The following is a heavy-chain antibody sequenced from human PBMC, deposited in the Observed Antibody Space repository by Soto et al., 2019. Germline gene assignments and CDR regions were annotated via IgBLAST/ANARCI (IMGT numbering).Heavy chain of an antibody. CDR3: ARGARGIFGVVTPYYFDY. D-gene: IGHD3-3*01. Sequence: EVQLVETGGGFIQPGGSLRLSCAAYGFTVSSNYMSWVRQAPGKGLEWVSVIYSGGSTYYEDSVKGRFTISRDNSKNTLFLQMNSLRADDTAVYYCARGARGIFGVVTPYYFDYWGQGTLVTVSS. J-gene: IGHJ4*02. V-gene: IGHV3-53*02. CDR2: IYSGGST. CDR1: GFTVSSNY.